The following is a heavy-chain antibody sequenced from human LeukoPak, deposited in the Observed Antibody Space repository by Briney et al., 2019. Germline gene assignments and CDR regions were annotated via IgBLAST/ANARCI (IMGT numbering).Heavy chain of an antibody. CDR1: GFTFSSYA. V-gene: IGHV3-23*01. D-gene: IGHD4-23*01. Sequence: GGSLRLSCAASGFTFSSYAMSWVRQAPGRGLEWVSAIGGSGDSTYYADSVKGRFTISRDNSKNTLYLQMNSLRADDTAVYYSAKDDYGGNPGAFDIWGQGTMVTVSS. CDR2: IGGSGDST. CDR3: AKDDYGGNPGAFDI. J-gene: IGHJ3*02.